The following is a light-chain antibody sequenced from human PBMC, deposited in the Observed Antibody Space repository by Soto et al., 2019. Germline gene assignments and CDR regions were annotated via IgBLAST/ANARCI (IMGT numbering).Light chain of an antibody. V-gene: IGKV3-20*01. J-gene: IGKJ3*01. CDR1: QSVSSSY. Sequence: EIVLTQSPGTLSVSPGERATLSCRASQSVSSSYLAWYQQKPGQAPRLLIYDASFRATGIPDRFSGSGSGTDFTLTISRLEPEDFAVYYCQQYADSPITFGPGTKVDVK. CDR3: QQYADSPIT. CDR2: DAS.